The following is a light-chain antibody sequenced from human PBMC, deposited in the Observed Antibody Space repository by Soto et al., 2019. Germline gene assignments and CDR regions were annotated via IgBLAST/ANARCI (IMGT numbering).Light chain of an antibody. V-gene: IGKV3-15*01. J-gene: IGKJ4*01. CDR2: GAS. Sequence: EIVMTQSPGTLSVSPGERAALSCRASQSVSSNLAWYQQKPGQAPRLLIYGASTRATGIPARFSGSGSGTELTHSISRPQSEDFALYYCQQYNKWPLTFGGGTSVEIK. CDR3: QQYNKWPLT. CDR1: QSVSSN.